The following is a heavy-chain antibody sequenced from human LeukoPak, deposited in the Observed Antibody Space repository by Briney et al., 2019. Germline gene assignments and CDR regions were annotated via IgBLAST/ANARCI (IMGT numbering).Heavy chain of an antibody. CDR1: GFTFSSYW. CDR2: INTDGSST. D-gene: IGHD3-22*01. CDR3: ARGPYYYDSSGYYQH. J-gene: IGHJ1*01. Sequence: GGSLRLSCAASGFTFSSYWMHWVRQAPGKGLVWVSRINTDGSSTSYADSVKDRFTISRDNAKNTLYLQMNSLRAEDTAVYYCARGPYYYDSSGYYQHWGQGTLVTVSS. V-gene: IGHV3-74*01.